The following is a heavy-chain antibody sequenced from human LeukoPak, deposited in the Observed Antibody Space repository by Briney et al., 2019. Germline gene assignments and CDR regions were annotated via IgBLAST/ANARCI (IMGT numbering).Heavy chain of an antibody. J-gene: IGHJ4*02. D-gene: IGHD6-19*01. Sequence: SETLSLTCTVSGGSISSYYWSWIRQPAGNGLEWIGRIYTSGSTNYNPSLKSRVTMSVDTSKNQFSLKLSSVTAADTAVYYCARDSSNPYSGGWYSFDYWGQGTLVTVSS. CDR2: IYTSGST. V-gene: IGHV4-4*07. CDR1: GGSISSYY. CDR3: ARDSSNPYSGGWYSFDY.